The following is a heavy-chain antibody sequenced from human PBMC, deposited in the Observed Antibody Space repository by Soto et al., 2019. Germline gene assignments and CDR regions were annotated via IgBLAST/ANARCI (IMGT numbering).Heavy chain of an antibody. J-gene: IGHJ4*02. CDR3: ARQTNFHGNNRFFDS. D-gene: IGHD1-20*01. CDR2: IYYSGST. Sequence: SETLSLTCTVSGGSIYSSSYSWGWIRQPPGKGLEWIGSIYYSGSTYYNPSLKSRVTISVDTSKSQFSLKLSSVTAADTALYYCARQTNFHGNNRFFDSWGQGTLVTVSS. CDR1: GGSIYSSSYS. V-gene: IGHV4-39*01.